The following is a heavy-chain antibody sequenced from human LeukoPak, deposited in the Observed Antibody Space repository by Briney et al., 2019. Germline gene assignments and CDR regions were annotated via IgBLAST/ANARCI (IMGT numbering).Heavy chain of an antibody. D-gene: IGHD6-6*01. CDR2: ISAYNGNT. V-gene: IGHV1-18*01. CDR3: ARGGISSRIDH. Sequence: GASVKVSCKASGYTFATYGVSWVRQAPGQGLEWMGWISAYNGNTNYAQKFQGRVTMTTDTSTSTAYMEVRSLRSDDTAVYYCARGGISSRIDHWGQGTPVTVSS. J-gene: IGHJ4*02. CDR1: GYTFATYG.